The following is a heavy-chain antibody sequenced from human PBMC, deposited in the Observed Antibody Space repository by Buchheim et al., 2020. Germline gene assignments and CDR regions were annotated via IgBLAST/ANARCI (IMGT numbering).Heavy chain of an antibody. Sequence: EVQLVESGGHFVQPGGSLRLSCAASGFTFPSYAMIWVRQAPGKGLEWVSAIVGRGSTTSYADSVRGRFNIPRDNSKDTLYLQMNSLRVEDTARYFCAKTLRGSYYYDATGYSSDSWGQGTL. J-gene: IGHJ5*02. D-gene: IGHD3-22*01. CDR2: IVGRGSTT. CDR1: GFTFPSYA. CDR3: AKTLRGSYYYDATGYSSDS. V-gene: IGHV3-23*04.